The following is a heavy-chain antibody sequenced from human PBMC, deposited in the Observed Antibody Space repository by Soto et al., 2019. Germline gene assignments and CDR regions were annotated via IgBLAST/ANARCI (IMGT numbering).Heavy chain of an antibody. Sequence: GGSLRLPCAASGFTFSYYRIHWARQAPGKGLVWVSHINGDGKSTDYADSVKGRFTISRDNAKNTVYLQMNSLRAEDTAVYYCVGDPGEADTFDYWGQGTLVTVSS. CDR1: GFTFSYYR. J-gene: IGHJ4*02. CDR2: INGDGKST. CDR3: VGDPGEADTFDY. D-gene: IGHD2-15*01. V-gene: IGHV3-74*01.